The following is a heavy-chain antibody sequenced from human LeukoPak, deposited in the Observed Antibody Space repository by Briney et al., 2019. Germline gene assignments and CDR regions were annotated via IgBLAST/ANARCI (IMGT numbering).Heavy chain of an antibody. Sequence: GRSLRLSCAASEFTFGSYTIHWVRLAPGRGLEWVAVISYDGSNRDYAASVKGRFTISRDNPKNTLYLEMNSLRAEDTAVYYCARGDSGYYDAFDIWGQGTMVTVSS. D-gene: IGHD3-22*01. J-gene: IGHJ3*02. CDR3: ARGDSGYYDAFDI. V-gene: IGHV3-30*07. CDR2: ISYDGSNR. CDR1: EFTFGSYT.